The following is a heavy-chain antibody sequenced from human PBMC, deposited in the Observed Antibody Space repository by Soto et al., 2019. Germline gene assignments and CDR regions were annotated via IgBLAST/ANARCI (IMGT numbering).Heavy chain of an antibody. D-gene: IGHD6-13*01. Sequence: PSETLSLTCTVSGGSISSYYWSWIRQPPGKGLEWIGYVYYSGSTNYNPSLKSRVTISVDTSKNQFSLKLSSVTAADTAVYYCARVRYSSSWYSNWFDPWGQGTLVTVS. J-gene: IGHJ5*02. V-gene: IGHV4-59*01. CDR1: GGSISSYY. CDR3: ARVRYSSSWYSNWFDP. CDR2: VYYSGST.